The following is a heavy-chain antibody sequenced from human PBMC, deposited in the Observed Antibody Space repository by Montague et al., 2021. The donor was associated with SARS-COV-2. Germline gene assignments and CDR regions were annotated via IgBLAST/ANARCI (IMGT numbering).Heavy chain of an antibody. J-gene: IGHJ3*02. CDR2: IYWDDDK. Sequence: PALVKPTQTLTLTCTFSGFSLSTSGVGVGWIRQPPGEALERLALIYWDDDKRYSPSLKSRLTITKDTSKNQVVLTMTNMDPVDTATYYCAHRRGLLLSDAFDIWGQGTMVTVSS. CDR1: GFSLSTSGVG. CDR3: AHRRGLLLSDAFDI. V-gene: IGHV2-5*02. D-gene: IGHD1-26*01.